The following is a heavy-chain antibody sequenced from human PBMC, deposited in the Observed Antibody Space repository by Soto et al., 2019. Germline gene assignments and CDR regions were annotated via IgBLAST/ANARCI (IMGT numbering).Heavy chain of an antibody. V-gene: IGHV4-59*01. CDR3: ARGGNRYSNTASGVGGFDF. CDR1: GVSISSSY. J-gene: IGHJ4*02. CDR2: IYYTGTT. Sequence: PSETLSLICTVSGVSISSSYWSWIRQSPGTGLEWIGYIYYTGTTNYNPSLKRRVTISLDTAKNQFSLNVNSLTTADTAVYFCARGGNRYSNTASGVGGFDFWGQGTLVTVSS. D-gene: IGHD5-12*01.